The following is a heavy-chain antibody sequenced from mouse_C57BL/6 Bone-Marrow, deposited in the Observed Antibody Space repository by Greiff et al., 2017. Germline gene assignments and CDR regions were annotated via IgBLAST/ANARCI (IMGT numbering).Heavy chain of an antibody. Sequence: VQLQQSGAELVRPGASVKLSCTASGFNIKDDYMHWVKQRPEQGLEWIGWIDPENGDTEYASKFQGKATITADTSSNTADLQRSSLTSEDTAVYYCTMNAMDYWGQGTSVTVSS. J-gene: IGHJ4*01. CDR3: TMNAMDY. V-gene: IGHV14-4*01. CDR2: IDPENGDT. CDR1: GFNIKDDY.